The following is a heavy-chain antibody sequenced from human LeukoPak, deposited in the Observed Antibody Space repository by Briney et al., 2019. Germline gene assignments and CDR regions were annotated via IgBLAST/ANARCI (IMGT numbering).Heavy chain of an antibody. D-gene: IGHD1-14*01. CDR1: GFTFITND. Sequence: GGSLRLSCAASGFTFITNDMTWVRQAPGKGLEWVSVLYSDGNTKYADSVQGRFTISRDNSKNTLSLEMNSLSPDDTAVYYCARGVEPLAANTLAYWGQGTLVSVPS. CDR2: LYSDGNT. V-gene: IGHV3-53*01. CDR3: ARGVEPLAANTLAY. J-gene: IGHJ4*02.